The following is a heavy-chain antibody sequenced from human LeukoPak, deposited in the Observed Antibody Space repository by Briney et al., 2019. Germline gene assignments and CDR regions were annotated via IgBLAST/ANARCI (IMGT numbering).Heavy chain of an antibody. Sequence: PGGSLRLSCTASGFTFSGSAMHWVRQASGKGLEWVGRIRSKANSYATAYAASVKGRFTISRDDSKNTAYLQMNSLKTEDTAVYYCTRHAVVVPAAAGPYYYMDVWGKGTTVTVSS. D-gene: IGHD2-2*01. CDR2: IRSKANSYAT. CDR3: TRHAVVVPAAAGPYYYMDV. J-gene: IGHJ6*03. CDR1: GFTFSGSA. V-gene: IGHV3-73*01.